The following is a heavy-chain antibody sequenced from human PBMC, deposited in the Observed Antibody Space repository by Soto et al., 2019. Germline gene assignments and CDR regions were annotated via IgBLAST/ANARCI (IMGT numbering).Heavy chain of an antibody. CDR1: GFTFSSYW. J-gene: IGHJ6*04. D-gene: IGHD2-15*01. V-gene: IGHV3-7*01. CDR2: IKQDGSEK. Sequence: GGSLRLSCAASGFTFSSYWMSWVRQAPGKGLEWVANIKQDGSEKYYVDSVKGRFTISRDNAKNSLYLQMNSLRDEDTAVYYCSRGASCYGCHYKYLGVWDKESTGSASS. CDR3: SRGASCYGCHYKYLGV.